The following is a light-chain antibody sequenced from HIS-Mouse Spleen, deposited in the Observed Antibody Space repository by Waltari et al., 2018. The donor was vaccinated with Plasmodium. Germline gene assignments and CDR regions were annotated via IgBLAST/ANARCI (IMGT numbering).Light chain of an antibody. CDR3: QQYNNWPPWT. CDR1: QSVSSN. Sequence: EIVMTQSPATLSVSPGERATLSCRASQSVSSNLAGYQQKPGQAPRLLIYGASPRATGIPARFRGSGSGTEVTLNISSMESEDFAVYYCQQYNNWPPWTFGQGTKVEIK. J-gene: IGKJ1*01. V-gene: IGKV3-15*01. CDR2: GAS.